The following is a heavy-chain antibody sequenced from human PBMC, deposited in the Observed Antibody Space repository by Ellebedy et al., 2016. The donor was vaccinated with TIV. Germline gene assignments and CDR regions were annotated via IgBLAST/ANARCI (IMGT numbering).Heavy chain of an antibody. CDR3: ARYGSRPYGMDV. Sequence: AASVKVSCKASGYTFTSYGISCVRQAPGQGLEWIGWISAYNGNTNYAQKLQGRATMTTDTSTSTAYMELRSLRSDDTAVYSCARYGSRPYGMDVWGQGTTVTVSS. CDR1: GYTFTSYG. CDR2: ISAYNGNT. V-gene: IGHV1-18*04. J-gene: IGHJ6*02. D-gene: IGHD3-10*01.